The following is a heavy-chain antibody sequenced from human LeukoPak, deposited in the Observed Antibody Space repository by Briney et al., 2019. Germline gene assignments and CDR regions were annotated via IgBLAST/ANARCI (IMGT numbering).Heavy chain of an antibody. CDR1: GFALSSHW. CDR2: VNRDGSET. V-gene: IGHV3-7*03. J-gene: IGHJ6*02. CDR3: ARNNGMDV. Sequence: GGSLRLSCAASGFALSSHWMTWVRQVPGRGPEWVANVNRDGSETYYLDSVKGRFTISKDNAKNSLYLQMNSLGAEDTALYHCARNNGMDVWGQGTAVIVSS.